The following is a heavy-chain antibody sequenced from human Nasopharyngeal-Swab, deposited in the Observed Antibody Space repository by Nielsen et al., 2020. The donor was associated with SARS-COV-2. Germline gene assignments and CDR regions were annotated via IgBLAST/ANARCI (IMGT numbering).Heavy chain of an antibody. Sequence: GGSLRLSCVASGVIFRNYWMHWVRQAPGKGLVWVSRVHEDGSRTDYADSVKGRFTTSRDNPKNTLYLQMNSLRAEDTAVYYCAGMIVPFWGQGTMVTVSS. J-gene: IGHJ3*01. CDR3: AGMIVPF. CDR2: VHEDGSRT. V-gene: IGHV3-74*01. D-gene: IGHD3-22*01. CDR1: GVIFRNYW.